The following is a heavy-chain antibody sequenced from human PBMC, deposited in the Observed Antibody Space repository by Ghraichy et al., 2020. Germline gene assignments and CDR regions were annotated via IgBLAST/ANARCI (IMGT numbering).Heavy chain of an antibody. CDR2: IRYTGTT. CDR3: ARHGGFGDYERVAY. D-gene: IGHD4-17*01. J-gene: IGHJ4*01. CDR1: GGSFGTYY. Sequence: SETLSLTCTVSGGSFGTYYWSWMRQPPGKGLEWIGYIRYTGTTNFSPSLKSRVTISLDASKNYFSLRLNSVTAADTAVYYCARHGGFGDYERVAYWGHGILVTVSS. V-gene: IGHV4-59*08.